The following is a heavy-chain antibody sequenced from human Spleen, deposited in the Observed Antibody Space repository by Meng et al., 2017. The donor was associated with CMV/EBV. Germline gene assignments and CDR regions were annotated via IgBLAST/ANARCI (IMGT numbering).Heavy chain of an antibody. V-gene: IGHV1-18*01. J-gene: IGHJ6*02. CDR1: GYTFTSYG. Sequence: ASVKVSCKASGYTFTSYGISWVRQAPGQGLEWMGWISAYNGNTNYAQKLQGRVTMTTDTSTSTAYMELRSLRSDDTAVYYCARCPHFRQLGYYYGMDVWGQGTTVTVSS. D-gene: IGHD1-1*01. CDR3: ARCPHFRQLGYYYGMDV. CDR2: ISAYNGNT.